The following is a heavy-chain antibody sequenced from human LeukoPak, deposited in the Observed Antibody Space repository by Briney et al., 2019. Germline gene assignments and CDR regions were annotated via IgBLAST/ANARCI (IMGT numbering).Heavy chain of an antibody. V-gene: IGHV4-34*12. CDR2: VLHTGGT. CDR1: GYSLTNHY. Sequence: SETLSLTCAGYGYSLTNHYWIWIRQPPGKGLEWVGEVLHTGGTNYNPSLKSRVTISVDTSKNQFFLKLTSVTAADTAVYYCARGPAAIHPWGPGTLVTVSS. D-gene: IGHD2-2*01. J-gene: IGHJ5*02. CDR3: ARGPAAIHP.